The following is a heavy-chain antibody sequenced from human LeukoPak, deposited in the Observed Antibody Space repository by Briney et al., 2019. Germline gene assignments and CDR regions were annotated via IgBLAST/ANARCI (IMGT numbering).Heavy chain of an antibody. J-gene: IGHJ5*02. CDR1: GGSFSVYY. D-gene: IGHD3-9*01. CDR2: ISVRGST. V-gene: IGHV4-59*07. CDR3: ARGFDGVAGWFDP. Sequence: SDTLSLPCTISGGSFSVYYWSWIRQSPGKGLEWFAYISVRGSTKYNLTLKSRVTISVDTSKTQCCLKLCDVIAADTAVYYCARGFDGVAGWFDPWGQGTLVTVSS.